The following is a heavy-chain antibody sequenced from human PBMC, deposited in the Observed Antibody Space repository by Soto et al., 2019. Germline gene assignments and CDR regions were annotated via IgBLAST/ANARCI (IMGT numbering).Heavy chain of an antibody. CDR1: GGSISSGGYY. D-gene: IGHD3-22*01. J-gene: IGHJ4*02. CDR2: IYYSGST. Sequence: QVQLQESGPGLVKPSQTLSLTCTVSGGSISSGGYYWSWIRQHPGKGLEWIGYIYYSGSTYYNPSLKSRVTISVDTSKNPFYLKLSSVTAADTAVYYCARAGGYYDSSGYPPFDYWGQGTLVTVSS. V-gene: IGHV4-31*03. CDR3: ARAGGYYDSSGYPPFDY.